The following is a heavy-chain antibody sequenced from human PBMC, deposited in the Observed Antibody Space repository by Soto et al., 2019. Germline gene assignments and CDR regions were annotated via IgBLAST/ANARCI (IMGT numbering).Heavy chain of an antibody. D-gene: IGHD6-13*01. CDR1: GFTFSSYG. CDR2: IWYDGSNK. J-gene: IGHJ4*02. CDR3: ARVQGIAAVEYYFDY. V-gene: IGHV3-33*01. Sequence: PGGSLRLSCAAPGFTFSSYGMHWVRQAPGKGLEWVAVIWYDGSNKYYADSVKGRFTISRDNSKNTLYLQMNSQRAEDTAVYYCARVQGIAAVEYYFDYWGQGTLVTVSS.